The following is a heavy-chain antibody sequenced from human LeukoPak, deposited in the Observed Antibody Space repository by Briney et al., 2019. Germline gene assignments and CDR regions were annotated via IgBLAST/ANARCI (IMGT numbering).Heavy chain of an antibody. J-gene: IGHJ4*02. CDR1: GYSISSGYY. CDR3: ARLYHDFWSGYPAYYFDY. D-gene: IGHD3-3*01. V-gene: IGHV4-38-2*01. CDR2: IYYSGST. Sequence: PSETLSLTCAVSGYSISSGYYWGWIRQPPGKGLEWIGSIYYSGSTYYNPSLKSRVTISVDTSKNQFSLKLSSVTAADTAVYYCARLYHDFWSGYPAYYFDYWGQGTLVTVSS.